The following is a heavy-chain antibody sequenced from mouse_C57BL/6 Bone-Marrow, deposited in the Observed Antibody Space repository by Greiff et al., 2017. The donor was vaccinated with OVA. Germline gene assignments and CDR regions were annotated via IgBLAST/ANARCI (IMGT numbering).Heavy chain of an antibody. CDR3: ASSYRYFDV. CDR1: GFNFKDYY. V-gene: IGHV14-2*01. Sequence: VQLKESGAELVKPGASVKLSCTASGFNFKDYYMHWVKQRTEQGLEWIGRIDPEDGETKSAPKFKGKATISAETASNTPYLQLSSLTSEDTAVYYCASSYRYFDVGGTGTTVTVTS. CDR2: IDPEDGET. J-gene: IGHJ1*03.